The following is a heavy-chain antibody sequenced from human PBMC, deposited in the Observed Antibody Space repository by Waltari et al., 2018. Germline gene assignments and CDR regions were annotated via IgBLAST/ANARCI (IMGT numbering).Heavy chain of an antibody. J-gene: IGHJ4*02. Sequence: QVQLVQSGAEVQKPGASVKVSCKASGYTFTSYAMHWVRQAPGQRLEWMAWINAAKANTKYSRKFQGRVTITRDTSASTAYMELSSLISEDTAVYYCARLGSSGCYYFDYWGQGTLVTVSS. CDR2: INAAKANT. CDR3: ARLGSSGCYYFDY. CDR1: GYTFTSYA. D-gene: IGHD6-19*01. V-gene: IGHV1-3*01.